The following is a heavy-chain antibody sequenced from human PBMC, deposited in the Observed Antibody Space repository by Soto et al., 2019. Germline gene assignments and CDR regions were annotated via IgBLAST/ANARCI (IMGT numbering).Heavy chain of an antibody. V-gene: IGHV3-23*01. CDR2: ISGSGGST. CDR1: GFTFSSYA. D-gene: IGHD3-3*01. Sequence: QSGGSLRLFCAASGFTFSSYAMSWVRQAPGKGLEWVSAISGSGGSTYYADSVQGRFTISRDNSKNTLYLQMNSLRAEDTAVYYCAKTQDDFWSGYQAFDTWGQGTMVTVSS. CDR3: AKTQDDFWSGYQAFDT. J-gene: IGHJ3*02.